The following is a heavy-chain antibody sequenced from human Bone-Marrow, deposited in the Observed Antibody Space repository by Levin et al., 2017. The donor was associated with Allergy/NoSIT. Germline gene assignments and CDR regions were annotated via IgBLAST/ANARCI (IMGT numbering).Heavy chain of an antibody. J-gene: IGHJ6*02. D-gene: IGHD4-17*01. V-gene: IGHV4-61*01. Sequence: SETLSLTCTVSGGSVNSGSYYWTWIRQPPGKGLEWIGYIYYSGSTNYNPSLKSRVTISLDTSKNQFSLRLSSVTAADTAVYYCARDLWGAVDSGDYRGPYDYGMDVWGQGTTVTVSS. CDR2: IYYSGST. CDR1: GGSVNSGSYY. CDR3: ARDLWGAVDSGDYRGPYDYGMDV.